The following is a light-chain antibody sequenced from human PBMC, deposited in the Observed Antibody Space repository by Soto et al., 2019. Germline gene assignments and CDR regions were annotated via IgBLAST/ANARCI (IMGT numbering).Light chain of an antibody. CDR3: SSYTSSGVV. V-gene: IGLV2-14*01. Sequence: QSALTQPASVSGSPGQSITISCTGTSSDVGGYNYVSWYQQHTGKAPNLMIYDVSNRPSGVSNRFSGSKSGNTASLTISGLQAEEEADYYCSSYTSSGVVFGGGTKLTVL. J-gene: IGLJ2*01. CDR2: DVS. CDR1: SSDVGGYNY.